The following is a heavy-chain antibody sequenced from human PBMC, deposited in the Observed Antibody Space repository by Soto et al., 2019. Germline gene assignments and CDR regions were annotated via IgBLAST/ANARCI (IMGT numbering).Heavy chain of an antibody. D-gene: IGHD3-3*01. CDR3: AKDPRLYWATIFGVVEPDY. CDR1: GFTFSSYA. V-gene: IGHV3-23*01. J-gene: IGHJ4*02. CDR2: ISGSGGST. Sequence: AGGSLRLSCAASGFTFSSYAMSWVRQAPGKGLEWVSAISGSGGSTYYADSVKGRFTISRDNSKNTLYLQMNSLRAEDTAVYYCAKDPRLYWATIFGVVEPDYWGQGTLVTVSS.